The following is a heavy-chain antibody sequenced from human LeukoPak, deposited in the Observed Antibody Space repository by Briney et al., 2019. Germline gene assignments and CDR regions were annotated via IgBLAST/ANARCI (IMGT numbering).Heavy chain of an antibody. CDR3: ARQVGNAYYAAYFDY. CDR2: IYPGDSDT. D-gene: IGHD3-10*01. V-gene: IGHV5-51*01. CDR1: GYNFNTYW. J-gene: IGHJ4*02. Sequence: GESLKISCKGSGYNFNTYWIGWVRQMPGEGLEWMGIIYPGDSDTRYSPSFQGQVTITADKSISTAYLQWSSLKASDTAMYYCARQVGNAYYAAYFDYWGQGTLVTVSS.